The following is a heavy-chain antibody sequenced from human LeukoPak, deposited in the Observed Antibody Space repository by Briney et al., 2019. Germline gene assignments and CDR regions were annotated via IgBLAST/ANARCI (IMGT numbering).Heavy chain of an antibody. CDR1: GFTFSSYR. CDR3: ARGRSPGAFDI. V-gene: IGHV3-21*01. J-gene: IGHJ3*02. CDR2: ISSSSTYI. Sequence: GGSLRLSCAASGFTFSSYRMNWVRHAPGKGLEWVSCISSSSTYIYYADSVKGRFSISRDNAKNSLYLLMNSLRAEDTAVYYCARGRSPGAFDIWGQGTMVTVSS.